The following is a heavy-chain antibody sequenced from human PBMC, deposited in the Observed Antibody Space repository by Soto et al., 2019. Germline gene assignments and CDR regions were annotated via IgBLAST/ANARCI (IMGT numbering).Heavy chain of an antibody. Sequence: QVQLQESGPGLVKPSGTLSLTCAVSGGSTSSSNWWSWVRQPPGKGLEWIGAFYHSGNTNYNPSLKSRVTIAVDKSRNQFSLTPSYVPAANTAVYYCARRWGEGRVDYWGQGTLVTVSS. D-gene: IGHD3-10*01. CDR1: GGSTSSSNW. CDR3: ARRWGEGRVDY. CDR2: FYHSGNT. V-gene: IGHV4-4*02. J-gene: IGHJ4*02.